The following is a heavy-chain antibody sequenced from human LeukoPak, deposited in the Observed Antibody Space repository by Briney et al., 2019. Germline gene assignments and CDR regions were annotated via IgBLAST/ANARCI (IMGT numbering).Heavy chain of an antibody. Sequence: GGSLRLSCTASGFTFSSYAMSWVRQAPGKGLEWVSTISGSGGSTYYADSVKGRFTISRENSKNTLYVQMNSLRAEDTAVYYCAKGSCSSTSCYLRDYWGQGTLVTVSS. J-gene: IGHJ4*02. CDR1: GFTFSSYA. V-gene: IGHV3-23*01. CDR3: AKGSCSSTSCYLRDY. CDR2: ISGSGGST. D-gene: IGHD2-2*01.